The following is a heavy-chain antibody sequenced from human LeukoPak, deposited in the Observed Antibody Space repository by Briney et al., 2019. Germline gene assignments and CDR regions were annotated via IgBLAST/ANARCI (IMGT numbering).Heavy chain of an antibody. CDR1: GGTISSSSYY. CDR3: ARQPVRYCSSTSCSFDY. V-gene: IGHV4-39*01. D-gene: IGHD2-2*01. Sequence: SETLSLTCTVSGGTISSSSYYWGWIRQPPGKGLEWIGSIYYSGSTYYNPSLKSRVTISVDTSKNQFSLKLSSVTAADTAVYYCARQPVRYCSSTSCSFDYWGQGTLVTVSS. J-gene: IGHJ4*02. CDR2: IYYSGST.